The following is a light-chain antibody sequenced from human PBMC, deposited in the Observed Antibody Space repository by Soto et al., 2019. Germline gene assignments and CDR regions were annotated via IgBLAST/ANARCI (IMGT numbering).Light chain of an antibody. J-gene: IGKJ1*01. CDR1: QSISTY. V-gene: IGKV3-11*01. CDR2: GAS. Sequence: VLTQSPATLSLSPWETATLSCRSSQSISTYSAWYQQKPGQAPRLLIYGASNRASGVPARFSGSGSGTDFTLTISSLEPEDFAVYYCQQRSNWPRTFGQGTKVDIK. CDR3: QQRSNWPRT.